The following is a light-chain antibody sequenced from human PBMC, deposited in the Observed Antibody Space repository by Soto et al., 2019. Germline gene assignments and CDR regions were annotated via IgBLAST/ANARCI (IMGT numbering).Light chain of an antibody. CDR1: QDIYNY. CDR2: DAS. V-gene: IGKV1-33*01. CDR3: QQYDNLPIT. Sequence: DIQMTQSPSSLSASVGDRVTITCQASQDIYNYLNWYQQKPGKATKLLICDASNLETGVTSRFSGSGSGTDFTFTISSLQPEDIATYYCQQYDNLPITFGQGTRLEI. J-gene: IGKJ5*01.